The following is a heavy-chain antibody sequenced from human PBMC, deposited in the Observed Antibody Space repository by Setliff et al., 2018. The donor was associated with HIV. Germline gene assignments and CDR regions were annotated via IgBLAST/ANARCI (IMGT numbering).Heavy chain of an antibody. CDR1: GGSISSNNYY. CDR3: ARLQMNAGGQYAFDS. J-gene: IGHJ3*01. D-gene: IGHD1-1*01. V-gene: IGHV4-39*02. Sequence: SETLSLTCTVSGGSISSNNYYWGWIRQSPGKGLEWFGSIYYSGNAYYNPSFQRRLSISVDTSKNHFSLKILYATAADTAVYYCARLQMNAGGQYAFDSWGRGTMVTVSS. CDR2: IYYSGNA.